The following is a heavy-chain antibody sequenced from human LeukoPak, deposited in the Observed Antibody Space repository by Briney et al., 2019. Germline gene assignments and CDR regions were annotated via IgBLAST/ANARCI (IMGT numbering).Heavy chain of an antibody. Sequence: SETLSLTCTVSGGSISSGSYYWSWIRQPAGKGLEWIGSIYSSGSTYYNSSLKSRVIILIDTAKNHFSLNLSSVTAADTAVYYCARSDGYGLVGIWGQGTMVTVSS. CDR1: GGSISSGSYY. CDR2: IYSSGST. D-gene: IGHD3-10*01. CDR3: ARSDGYGLVGI. V-gene: IGHV4-39*07. J-gene: IGHJ3*02.